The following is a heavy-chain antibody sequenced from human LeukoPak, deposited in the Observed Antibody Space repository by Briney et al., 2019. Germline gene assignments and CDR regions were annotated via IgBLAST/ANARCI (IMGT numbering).Heavy chain of an antibody. V-gene: IGHV3-33*01. J-gene: IGHJ4*02. D-gene: IGHD3-22*01. CDR1: GFTFSSFG. Sequence: PGGSLRLSCAASGFTFSSFGMHWVRQAPGKGLEWVAIIWYDGSNKYYSDSVKGRFTISRDNSKNTVYLQMNSLRAEDTAVYYCARGFKDYYDNSAYYYYFDHWGQGTLVTVSS. CDR3: ARGFKDYYDNSAYYYYFDH. CDR2: IWYDGSNK.